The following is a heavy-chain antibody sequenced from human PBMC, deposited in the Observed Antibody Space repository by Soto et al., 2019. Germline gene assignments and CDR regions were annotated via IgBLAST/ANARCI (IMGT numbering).Heavy chain of an antibody. V-gene: IGHV1-2*06. J-gene: IGHJ6*02. CDR3: ARDHLYCSNGVCSNLYYYGMDV. D-gene: IGHD2-8*01. Sequence: ASVKVSCKASGYTFTGYYMHWVRQAPGQGLEWMGRINPNSGDTNSAQKFQGRVTMTRDTSIRTAYMELSRLTSDDTAVYYCARDHLYCSNGVCSNLYYYGMDVRGQGTTVTVS. CDR1: GYTFTGYY. CDR2: INPNSGDT.